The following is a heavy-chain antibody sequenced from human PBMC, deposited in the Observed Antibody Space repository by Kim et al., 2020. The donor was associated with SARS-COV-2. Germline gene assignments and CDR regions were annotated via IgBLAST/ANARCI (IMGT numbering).Heavy chain of an antibody. V-gene: IGHV1-8*01. CDR2: MNPNSGNT. Sequence: ASVKVSCKASGYTFTSYDINWVRQATGQGLEWMGWMNPNSGNTGYAQKFQGRVTMTRNTSISTAYMELSSLRSEDTAVYYCARGRTPYYDFWSGYGQYNWFDPWGQGTLVTVSS. J-gene: IGHJ5*02. D-gene: IGHD3-3*01. CDR3: ARGRTPYYDFWSGYGQYNWFDP. CDR1: GYTFTSYD.